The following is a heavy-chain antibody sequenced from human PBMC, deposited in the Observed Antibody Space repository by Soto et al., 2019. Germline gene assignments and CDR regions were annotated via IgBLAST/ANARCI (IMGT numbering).Heavy chain of an antibody. D-gene: IGHD6-6*01. CDR1: GFTFSSYA. J-gene: IGHJ5*02. CDR3: ARSPIPARPAWFDP. Sequence: QVQLVESGGGVVQPGRSLSLSCAASGFTFSSYAMHWVRQAPGKGLEWVAVISFDGGNKYYADSVKGRFTISRDNSKNTLYLQMNSLRAEDTAVYFCARSPIPARPAWFDPWGQGTLVTVSS. V-gene: IGHV3-30-3*01. CDR2: ISFDGGNK.